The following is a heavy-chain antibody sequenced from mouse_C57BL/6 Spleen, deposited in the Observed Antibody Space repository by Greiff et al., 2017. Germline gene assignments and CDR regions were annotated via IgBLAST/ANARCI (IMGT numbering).Heavy chain of an antibody. V-gene: IGHV1-82*01. Sequence: QVQLQQSGPELVKPGASVKISCKASGYAFSSSWMNWVKQRPGKGLEWIGRIYPGDGDTNYKGKFKGKATLTADKSSSTAYMQLSSLTSDDSAVYFCARLLGDYWCQGTTLTVSS. CDR1: GYAFSSSW. CDR2: IYPGDGDT. D-gene: IGHD1-1*01. CDR3: ARLLGDY. J-gene: IGHJ2*01.